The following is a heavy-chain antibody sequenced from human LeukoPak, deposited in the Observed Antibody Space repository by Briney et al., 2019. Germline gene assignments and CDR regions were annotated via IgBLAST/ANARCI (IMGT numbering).Heavy chain of an antibody. V-gene: IGHV4-59*08. CDR3: ARAPVFPHNYYESSGYYFHDAFDI. Sequence: SETLSLTCTVSGGSIRSSYWSWIRQPPGKGLEWIGYIYYSGSTNYNPSLKSRVTISLDTSKNQFSLKLSSVTAADTAVYYCARAPVFPHNYYESSGYYFHDAFDIWGQGTMVTVSS. CDR2: IYYSGST. J-gene: IGHJ3*02. D-gene: IGHD3-22*01. CDR1: GGSIRSSY.